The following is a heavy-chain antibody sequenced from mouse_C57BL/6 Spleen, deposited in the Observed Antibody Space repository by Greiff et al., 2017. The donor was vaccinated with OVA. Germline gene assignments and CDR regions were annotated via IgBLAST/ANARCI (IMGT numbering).Heavy chain of an antibody. CDR1: GYTFTSYW. V-gene: IGHV1-61*01. D-gene: IGHD4-1*01. Sequence: VQLQESGAELVRPGSSVKLSCKASGYTFTSYWMDWVKQRPGQGLEWIGNIYPSDSETPYNQKFKDKATLTVDKSSSTAYMQLSSLTSEDSAVYYCARTGTRDYYFDYWGQGTTLTVSS. J-gene: IGHJ2*01. CDR3: ARTGTRDYYFDY. CDR2: IYPSDSET.